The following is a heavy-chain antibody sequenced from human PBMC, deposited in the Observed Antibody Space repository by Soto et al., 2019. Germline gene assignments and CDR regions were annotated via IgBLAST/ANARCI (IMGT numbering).Heavy chain of an antibody. V-gene: IGHV1-18*01. J-gene: IGHJ6*02. D-gene: IGHD2-2*01. Sequence: QVQLVQSGSEVKKPGASVKVSCKASGYTFTSYGISWVRQAPGQGLEWMGWISAYNGNTNYAQKLQGRVTMTTDTSTSTAYMELRSLRSDDTAVYYCAREGYCISPSCRHYDYYCRDVWGQGTTVTVSS. CDR3: AREGYCISPSCRHYDYYCRDV. CDR2: ISAYNGNT. CDR1: GYTFTSYG.